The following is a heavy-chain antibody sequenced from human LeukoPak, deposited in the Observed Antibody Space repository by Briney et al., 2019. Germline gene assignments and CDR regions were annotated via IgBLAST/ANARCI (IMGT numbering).Heavy chain of an antibody. J-gene: IGHJ4*02. CDR2: INHSGST. CDR3: ARGSRITMVRGVKPLNY. Sequence: SETLSLTCAVYGGSFSGYYWSWIRQPPGKGLEWIGEINHSGSTNYNPSLKSRVTISVDTSKNQFSLKLSSVTAADTAVYYCARGSRITMVRGVKPLNYWGQGTLVTVSS. D-gene: IGHD3-10*01. V-gene: IGHV4-34*01. CDR1: GGSFSGYY.